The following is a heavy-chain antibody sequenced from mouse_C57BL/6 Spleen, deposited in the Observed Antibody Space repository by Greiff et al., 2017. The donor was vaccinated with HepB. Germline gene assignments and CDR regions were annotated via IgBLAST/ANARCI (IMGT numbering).Heavy chain of an antibody. D-gene: IGHD1-1*01. Sequence: EVKLVESEGGLVQPGSSMKLSCTASGFTFSDYYMAWVRQVPEKGLEWVANINYDGSSTYYLDSLKSRFIISRDNAKNILYLQMSSLKSEDTATYYCARGHYGSREFSYWYFDVWGTGTTVTVSS. CDR3: ARGHYGSREFSYWYFDV. CDR1: GFTFSDYY. CDR2: INYDGSST. V-gene: IGHV5-16*01. J-gene: IGHJ1*03.